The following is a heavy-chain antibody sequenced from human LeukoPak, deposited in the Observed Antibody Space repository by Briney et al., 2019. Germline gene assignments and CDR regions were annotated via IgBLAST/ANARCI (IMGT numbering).Heavy chain of an antibody. Sequence: SETLSLTCTVSGGSISSYYWSWIRQPAGKGLEWIGRIYTSGSTNYNPSLKSRVTISVDKSKNQFSLRLSSVTAADTAVYYCARDRLGGYDSTRGNWFDPWGQGTLVTVSS. CDR3: ARDRLGGYDSTRGNWFDP. CDR2: IYTSGST. D-gene: IGHD5-12*01. CDR1: GGSISSYY. V-gene: IGHV4-4*07. J-gene: IGHJ5*02.